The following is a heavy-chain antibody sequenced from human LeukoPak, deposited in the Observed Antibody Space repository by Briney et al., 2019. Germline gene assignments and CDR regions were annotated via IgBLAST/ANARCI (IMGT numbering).Heavy chain of an antibody. V-gene: IGHV3-74*01. CDR1: GFTPGHFW. Sequence: GGSLRLSCAVSGFTPGHFWMHWVRQAPGKGLEWVARIDGPGRGTVYADSVKGRFTFSRDNAKNTLSLQMNSLRDDDTAMYYCVRDLFPDAFDIWGQGTRVTVSS. CDR2: IDGPGRGT. D-gene: IGHD2-21*01. CDR3: VRDLFPDAFDI. J-gene: IGHJ3*02.